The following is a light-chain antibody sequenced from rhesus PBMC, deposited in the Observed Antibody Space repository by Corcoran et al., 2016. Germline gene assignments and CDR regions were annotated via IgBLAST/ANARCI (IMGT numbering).Light chain of an antibody. Sequence: EIVMTQSPATLSLSPGERATLSCRASQSVSSRLAWYQQKPGQAPRLLIYRASTRVTGIPDRFSGSGSGTEFTPTISSLEPEDFAVYYCQKYSRPPWTFGQGTKVEIE. CDR2: RAS. CDR3: QKYSRPPWT. V-gene: IGKV3-42*02. J-gene: IGKJ1*01. CDR1: QSVSSR.